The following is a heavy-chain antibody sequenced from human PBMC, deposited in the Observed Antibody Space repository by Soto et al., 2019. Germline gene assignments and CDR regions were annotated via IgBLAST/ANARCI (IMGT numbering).Heavy chain of an antibody. CDR2: IYSGGST. V-gene: IGHV3-66*01. J-gene: IGHJ6*03. CDR3: ARDYTDSYYYYMDV. Sequence: PGGSLRLSCAASGFTFSSYSMNWVRQAPGKGLEWVSVIYSGGSTYYADSVNARFTISRDNSKNTLYLQMNSLRAEDTAVYYCARDYTDSYYYYMDVWGKGTTVTVSS. CDR1: GFTFSSYS.